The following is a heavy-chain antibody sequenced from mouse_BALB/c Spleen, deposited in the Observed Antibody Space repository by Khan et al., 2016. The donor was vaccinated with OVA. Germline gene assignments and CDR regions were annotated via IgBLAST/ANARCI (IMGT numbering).Heavy chain of an antibody. CDR2: ISSDSNTI. D-gene: IGHD1-1*02. V-gene: IGHV5-17*02. CDR1: GFTFTSYG. J-gene: IGHJ2*01. CDR3: ATSYFYGYYFDY. Sequence: EVELVESVGGLVQSGGSRKLSCAASGFTFTSYGMHWIRQAPEKGLEWVAYISSDSNTIYYADTVKGRFTISRDNPKNTLFLQMTSLRSGDTAMYFCATSYFYGYYFDYWGQGTTLTVSS.